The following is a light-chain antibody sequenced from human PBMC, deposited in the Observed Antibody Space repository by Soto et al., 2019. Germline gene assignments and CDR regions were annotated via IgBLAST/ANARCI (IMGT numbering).Light chain of an antibody. CDR1: QSISNH. Sequence: DIQMAPSPSSLSASVGDRVTITCRASQSISNHLNWYQQKPGKAPNLLIYVASSLQSGVPSRFSGSVSGTELTLTNSSPQPEDLATYYSQQSYSIPRTSGQGTKGDIK. CDR2: VAS. V-gene: IGKV1-39*01. J-gene: IGKJ1*01. CDR3: QQSYSIPRT.